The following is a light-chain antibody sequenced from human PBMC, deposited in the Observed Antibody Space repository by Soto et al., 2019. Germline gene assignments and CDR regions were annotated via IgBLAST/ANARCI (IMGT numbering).Light chain of an antibody. CDR2: AAS. J-gene: IGKJ4*01. CDR3: QQADSFPLS. Sequence: DIQMTQSPSSVSASIGDRVTISCRASQSIYKWLVWYQQKPGKAPKLLIYAASRLQSGVPTRFSGSGYGTDFTLTISSLQPEDFATYYCQQADSFPLSFGGGTKVEI. CDR1: QSIYKW. V-gene: IGKV1-12*01.